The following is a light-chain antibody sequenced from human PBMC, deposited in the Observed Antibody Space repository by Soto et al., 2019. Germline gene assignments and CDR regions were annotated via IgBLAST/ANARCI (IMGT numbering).Light chain of an antibody. Sequence: DIVLTQSPGTLSLSPGERATLSCRASQSVSSKYLAWHQQKPGQAPRVLIYGASIRATGIPERFSGGGSGTAFTLTITRLEPADFAVYYCQQSFRPPFTFGPGNKLDIK. V-gene: IGKV3-20*01. CDR1: QSVSSKY. CDR3: QQSFRPPFT. CDR2: GAS. J-gene: IGKJ3*01.